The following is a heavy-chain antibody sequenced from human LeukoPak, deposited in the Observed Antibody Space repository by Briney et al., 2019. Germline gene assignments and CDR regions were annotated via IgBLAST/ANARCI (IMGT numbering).Heavy chain of an antibody. Sequence: PSVTLSLTCTVSGGSISSGDYYWSWIRQPPGKGLEWIGYIYYSGSTYYNPSLKSRVTISVDTSKNQFSLKLSSVTAADTAVYYCARERADCSSTSCYPTNWFDPWGQGTLVTVSS. D-gene: IGHD2-2*01. CDR1: GGSISSGDYY. CDR3: ARERADCSSTSCYPTNWFDP. J-gene: IGHJ5*02. V-gene: IGHV4-30-4*01. CDR2: IYYSGST.